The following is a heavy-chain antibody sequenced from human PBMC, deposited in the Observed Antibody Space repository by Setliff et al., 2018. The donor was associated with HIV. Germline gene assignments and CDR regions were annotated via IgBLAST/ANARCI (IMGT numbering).Heavy chain of an antibody. CDR2: IYQSGTT. CDR1: GGPITTSTYY. V-gene: IGHV4-39*07. CDR3: EAATVGQTGYYGIDV. Sequence: SETLSLTCTVSGGPITTSTYYWGWIRQPPGKGLEWIGNIYQSGTTFYNASLRSRVTMTVDTSKNQFSLKLNFVTAADTAVYYCEAATVGQTGYYGIDVWGQGTAVTVSS. D-gene: IGHD1-26*01. J-gene: IGHJ6*02.